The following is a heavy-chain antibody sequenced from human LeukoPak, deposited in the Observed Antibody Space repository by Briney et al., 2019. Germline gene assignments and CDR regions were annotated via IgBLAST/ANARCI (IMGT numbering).Heavy chain of an antibody. CDR3: ARDSLGYSYGPPPVPFDY. J-gene: IGHJ4*02. Sequence: GASVKVSCKASGYSFTSYGISWVRQAPGQGLEWMGLISAYNGNTNYAQKLQGRVTMTTDTSTSTAYMELRSLRSDDTAVYYCARDSLGYSYGPPPVPFDYWGQGTLVTVSS. CDR2: ISAYNGNT. CDR1: GYSFTSYG. V-gene: IGHV1-18*01. D-gene: IGHD5-18*01.